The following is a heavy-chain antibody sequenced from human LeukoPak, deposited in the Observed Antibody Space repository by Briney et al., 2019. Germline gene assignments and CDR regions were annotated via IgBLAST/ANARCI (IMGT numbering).Heavy chain of an antibody. CDR3: ARGGYFDN. Sequence: GGSLRLSCAASGFTFSSYWMHWVRQAPGKALVWVSRIKSDGSITFYADSVRGRFTISRDNAKNTLYLQMSSLRAEDTAVYYCARGGYFDNWGQGTVVTVSS. J-gene: IGHJ4*02. CDR1: GFTFSSYW. CDR2: IKSDGSIT. V-gene: IGHV3-74*01.